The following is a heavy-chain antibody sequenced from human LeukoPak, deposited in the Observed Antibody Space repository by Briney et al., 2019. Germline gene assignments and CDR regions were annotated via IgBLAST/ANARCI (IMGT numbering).Heavy chain of an antibody. CDR1: GFTFSSFW. D-gene: IGHD3-22*01. CDR2: IKQDGSEK. J-gene: IGHJ3*02. V-gene: IGHV3-7*01. Sequence: PGGSLRLSCAACGFTFSSFWMSWVRQAPGKGLEWVAKIKQDGSEKYYVDFVKGRFTISRDHAKNSLYLQLNSLRAEDTAMYYCARDRTTYYYDSRGPNAFDIWGQRTMVTASS. CDR3: ARDRTTYYYDSRGPNAFDI.